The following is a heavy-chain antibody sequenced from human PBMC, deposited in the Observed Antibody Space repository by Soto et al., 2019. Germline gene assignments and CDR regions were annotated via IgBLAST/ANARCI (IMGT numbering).Heavy chain of an antibody. Sequence: EVQLVESGGGLVQPGGSLRLSCAASGFTFSSYDMHWVRQTTGKGLEWVSVISTAGDTYYQDSVKGRFTTSRENDKNSLYPQMNSLRDGDTAVYYWVKEGVAALDALDVWGQGTMVTVSS. D-gene: IGHD2-15*01. CDR2: ISTAGDT. V-gene: IGHV3-13*01. CDR1: GFTFSSYD. J-gene: IGHJ3*01. CDR3: VKEGVAALDALDV.